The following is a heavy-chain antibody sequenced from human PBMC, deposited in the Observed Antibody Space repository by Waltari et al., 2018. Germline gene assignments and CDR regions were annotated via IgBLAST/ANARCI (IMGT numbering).Heavy chain of an antibody. J-gene: IGHJ3*02. Sequence: EVQLVESGGALVHPGRSLRLACAASGFRFDVYALHWVRQAPGKGLEWVSSIDWSSGSIGYADSVKGRFTISRDNAKNSLYLQMNSLRAEDTALYYCAKGLGSSWHDAFDIWGQGTMVTVS. CDR2: IDWSSGSI. CDR3: AKGLGSSWHDAFDI. V-gene: IGHV3-9*01. D-gene: IGHD6-13*01. CDR1: GFRFDVYA.